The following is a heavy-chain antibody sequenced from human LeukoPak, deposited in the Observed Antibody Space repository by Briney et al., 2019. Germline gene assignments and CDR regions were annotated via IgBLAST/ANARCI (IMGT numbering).Heavy chain of an antibody. D-gene: IGHD6-13*01. CDR1: GYNFPRYW. CDR2: IYPDDSDT. V-gene: IGHV5-51*01. CDR3: ARPIAAAGPALIDY. J-gene: IGHJ4*02. Sequence: AESLKISCKASGYNFPRYWIGWVRQLPGKDLVWMVIIYPDDSDTRCSPSFQGQVTISADKSISTAYLQWSSLKASDTAMYYCARPIAAAGPALIDYWGQGALVTVSS.